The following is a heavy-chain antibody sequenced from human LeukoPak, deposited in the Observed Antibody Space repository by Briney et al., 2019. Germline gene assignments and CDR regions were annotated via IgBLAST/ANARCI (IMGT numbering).Heavy chain of an antibody. V-gene: IGHV3-74*01. D-gene: IGHD5-12*01. Sequence: PGGSLRLSCAASGLTFSSYWMHWVRQAPGKGLVWVSRINSDGSSTSYADSVKGRFTISRDSAKNTLYLQMNSLRAEDTAVYYCASVGYSGRFDYWGQGTLVTVSS. CDR1: GLTFSSYW. J-gene: IGHJ4*02. CDR3: ASVGYSGRFDY. CDR2: INSDGSST.